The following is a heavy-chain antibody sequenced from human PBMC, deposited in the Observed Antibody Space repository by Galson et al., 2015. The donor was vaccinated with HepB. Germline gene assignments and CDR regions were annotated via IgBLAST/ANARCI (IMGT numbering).Heavy chain of an antibody. CDR1: GYSFTSYW. V-gene: IGHV5-51*01. J-gene: IGHJ4*02. CDR2: IYPGDSDT. Sequence: QSGAEVKKPGESLKISCKGSGYSFTSYWIGWVRQMPGKGLEWMGIIYPGDSDTRYSPSFQGQVTTSADKSISTAYLQWSSLKASDTAMYYCARADESSGWYPYYFDYWGQGTLVTVSS. D-gene: IGHD6-19*01. CDR3: ARADESSGWYPYYFDY.